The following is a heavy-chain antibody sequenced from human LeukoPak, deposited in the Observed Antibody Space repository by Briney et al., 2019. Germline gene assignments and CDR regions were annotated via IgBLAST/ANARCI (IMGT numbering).Heavy chain of an antibody. CDR2: ISGGDGGATT. Sequence: GGSLRLSCAASGFTFSDYGMTWGRQAPGKGLEWGSTISGGDGGATTYYADSVEGRFTISRDNSKNTLDLQMNSLRDEDTAVYYCARSRYSSGRGAYQFWGQGTLVTVSS. CDR3: ARSRYSSGRGAYQF. V-gene: IGHV3-23*01. D-gene: IGHD6-19*01. J-gene: IGHJ4*02. CDR1: GFTFSDYG.